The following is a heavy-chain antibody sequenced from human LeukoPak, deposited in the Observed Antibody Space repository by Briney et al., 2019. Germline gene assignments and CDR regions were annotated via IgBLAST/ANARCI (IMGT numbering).Heavy chain of an antibody. D-gene: IGHD6-6*01. Sequence: PSETLSLTCTVSGGSISSYYWSWIRQPPGKGLEWIGYSYYSGSTTPHPSLKSRVTMFVDMSKNQFSLRLSSVTAADTAVYYCARHRAYSSSSPFDYWGQGTLVTVSS. J-gene: IGHJ4*02. V-gene: IGHV4-59*08. CDR3: ARHRAYSSSSPFDY. CDR1: GGSISSYY. CDR2: SYYSGST.